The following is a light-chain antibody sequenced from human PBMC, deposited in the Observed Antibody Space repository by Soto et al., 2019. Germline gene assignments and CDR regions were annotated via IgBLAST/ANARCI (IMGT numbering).Light chain of an antibody. J-gene: IGLJ3*02. CDR3: TSCTTISTWV. CDR2: EVS. Sequence: QSALTQPASVSGSPGQSITISCTGTSSDVGGYNYVSWFQQHPGKAPKLKIYEVSNRPSGVSNRFSGSKSGNTASLTISELQVEDEADYYCTSCTTISTWVFGGGTKLTVL. V-gene: IGLV2-14*01. CDR1: SSDVGGYNY.